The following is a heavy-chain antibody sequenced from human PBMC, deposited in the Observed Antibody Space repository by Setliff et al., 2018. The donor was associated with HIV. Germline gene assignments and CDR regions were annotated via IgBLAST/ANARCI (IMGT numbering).Heavy chain of an antibody. CDR2: TANT. J-gene: IGHJ5*02. CDR1: GDSISTDNYH. CDR3: ARHDCGGDCSINWFDP. Sequence: PSETLSLTCTVSGDSISTDNYHWGWIRQPPGKGLEWIGHTANTDYNPSLKSRVTLSLDTSKNQFSLELTSVTAADTAVYYCARHDCGGDCSINWFDPWGQGTLVTVSS. D-gene: IGHD2-21*02. V-gene: IGHV4-39*01.